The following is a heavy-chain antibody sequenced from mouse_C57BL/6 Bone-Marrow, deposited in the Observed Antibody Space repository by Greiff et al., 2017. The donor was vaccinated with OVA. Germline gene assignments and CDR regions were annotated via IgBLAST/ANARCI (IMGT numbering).Heavy chain of an antibody. D-gene: IGHD2-5*01. CDR1: GYTFTNYW. V-gene: IGHV1-63*01. Sequence: QVQLQQSGAELVRPGTSVKMSCKASGYTFTNYWIGWAKQRPGHGLEWIGDIYPGGGYTNYNEKFKGKATLTADKSSSTAYMQFSSLTSEDSAIYYCARGSNYDAMDDWGQGTSVTVSS. CDR3: ARGSNYDAMDD. CDR2: IYPGGGYT. J-gene: IGHJ4*01.